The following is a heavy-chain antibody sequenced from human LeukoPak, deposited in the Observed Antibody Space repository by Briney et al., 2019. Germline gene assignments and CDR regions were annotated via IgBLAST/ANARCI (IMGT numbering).Heavy chain of an antibody. CDR1: GGSISSYY. CDR2: IYTSGST. Sequence: PSETLSLTCTVSGGSISSYYWSWIRQPAGKGLEWIGRIYTSGSTNYNPSLKSRVTMSVDTSKNQFSLKLSSVTAADTAVYYCARDTYYYGSGRTFDIWGQGTMVTVSS. CDR3: ARDTYYYGSGRTFDI. V-gene: IGHV4-4*07. D-gene: IGHD3-10*01. J-gene: IGHJ3*02.